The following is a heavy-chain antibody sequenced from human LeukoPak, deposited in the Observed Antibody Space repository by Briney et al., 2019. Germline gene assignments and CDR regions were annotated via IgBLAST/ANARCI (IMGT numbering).Heavy chain of an antibody. V-gene: IGHV3-30*04. D-gene: IGHD1-26*01. J-gene: IGHJ6*03. CDR2: ISYDGSNK. CDR3: ARDPYSGSYSADVYYYYMDV. Sequence: PGGSLRLSCAASGFTFSSYAMHWVRQAPGKGLEWVAVISYDGSNKYYADSVKGRFTISRDNAKNSLYLQMNSLTAEDTAVYYCARDPYSGSYSADVYYYYMDVWGKGTTVTVSS. CDR1: GFTFSSYA.